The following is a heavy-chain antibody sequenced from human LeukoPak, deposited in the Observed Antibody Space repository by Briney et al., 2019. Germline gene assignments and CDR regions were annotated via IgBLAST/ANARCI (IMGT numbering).Heavy chain of an antibody. V-gene: IGHV1-2*02. CDR1: GYTFTGYY. CDR2: INPNSGGT. D-gene: IGHD5-24*01. Sequence: GASVKVSCKASGYTFTGYYMHWVRQAPGQGLEWMGWINPNSGGTNYAQKFQGRVTMTRDTSISTAYMELSRLRSDDTAVYYCARDLGWRKAQDAFDIWGQGTMVTVSS. CDR3: ARDLGWRKAQDAFDI. J-gene: IGHJ3*02.